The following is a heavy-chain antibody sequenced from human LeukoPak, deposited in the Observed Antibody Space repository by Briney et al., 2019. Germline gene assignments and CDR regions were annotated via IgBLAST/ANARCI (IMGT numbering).Heavy chain of an antibody. CDR1: GYTFTSYG. CDR2: ISAYNGNT. V-gene: IGHV1-18*01. Sequence: ASVKVSCKASGYTFTSYGISWVRQAPGQGLEWMGWISAYNGNTNYAQKLQGRVTMTTDTSTSTAYMELRSLRSDDTAVYYCARAVYSSSWYVCENDAFDIWGQGTMVTVSS. D-gene: IGHD6-13*01. J-gene: IGHJ3*02. CDR3: ARAVYSSSWYVCENDAFDI.